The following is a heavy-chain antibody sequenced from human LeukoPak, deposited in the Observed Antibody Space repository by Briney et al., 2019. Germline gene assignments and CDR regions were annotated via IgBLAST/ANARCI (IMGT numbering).Heavy chain of an antibody. CDR1: GFTFSSYA. D-gene: IGHD2-21*01. J-gene: IGHJ4*02. Sequence: GGSLRLSCAASGFTFSSYAMSWVRQAPGKGLEWVSAISGSGGSTYYADSVKGRFTISRDNSKNTPYLQINSLRAEDTAVYYCAKELVKERKAYYFDYWGQGTLVTVSS. CDR3: AKELVKERKAYYFDY. CDR2: ISGSGGST. V-gene: IGHV3-23*01.